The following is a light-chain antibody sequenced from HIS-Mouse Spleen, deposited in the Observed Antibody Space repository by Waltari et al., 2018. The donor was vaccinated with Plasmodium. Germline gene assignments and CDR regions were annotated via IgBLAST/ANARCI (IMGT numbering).Light chain of an antibody. Sequence: QSVLTQPPSVSAAPGQKVTISCSGSSSNIGNNYVSWYQQLPGTAPKLLIYAKNKRPSGIPDVFSGSRSGTSATLGITGVQTGDEADYYCGTWDSSLSAGVVFGGGTKLTVL. CDR3: GTWDSSLSAGVV. V-gene: IGLV1-51*01. CDR1: SSNIGNNY. J-gene: IGLJ2*01. CDR2: AKN.